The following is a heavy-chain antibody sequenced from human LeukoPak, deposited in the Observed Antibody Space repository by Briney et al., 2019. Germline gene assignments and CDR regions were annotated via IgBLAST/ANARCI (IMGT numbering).Heavy chain of an antibody. V-gene: IGHV4-61*02. CDR2: IYTSGST. CDR3: ARDRQVNYYYYVMDV. J-gene: IGHJ6*02. D-gene: IGHD3-10*01. Sequence: SQTLSLTCTVSGGSISSGSYYWSWIRQPAGKGLEWIGRIYTSGSTNYNPSLKSRVTISVDTSKNQFSLELSSVTAADTAVYYCARDRQVNYYYYVMDVWGQGTTVTVSS. CDR1: GGSISSGSYY.